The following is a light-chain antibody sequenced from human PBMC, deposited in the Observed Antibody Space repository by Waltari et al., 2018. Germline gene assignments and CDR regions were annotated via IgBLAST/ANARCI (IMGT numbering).Light chain of an antibody. CDR1: SSDVGAYNY. CDR3: SSYTSSISVV. CDR2: EVS. Sequence: QSALTQPASVSGSPGQSITISCTGTSSDVGAYNYVSWYQRHPGKAPKLVIYEVSNRAGVLSHRFSASKSGNSASLTISGLQAEDEADYYCSSYTSSISVVFGGGTKVTVL. V-gene: IGLV2-14*01. J-gene: IGLJ2*01.